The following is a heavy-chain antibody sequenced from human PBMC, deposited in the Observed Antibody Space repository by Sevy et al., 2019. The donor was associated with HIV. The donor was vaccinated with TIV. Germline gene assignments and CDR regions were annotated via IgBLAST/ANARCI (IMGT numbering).Heavy chain of an antibody. J-gene: IGHJ4*02. CDR3: AREVLLSYSSSRGYFDY. CDR1: GGSISSGGYY. D-gene: IGHD6-13*01. Sequence: SETLSLTCTVSGGSISSGGYYWSWIRQHPGKGLEWIGYIYYSGRTYYNPSLKSRVTISVDTSKNQFSLKLSSVTAADTAVYYCAREVLLSYSSSRGYFDYWGQGTLVTVSS. V-gene: IGHV4-31*03. CDR2: IYYSGRT.